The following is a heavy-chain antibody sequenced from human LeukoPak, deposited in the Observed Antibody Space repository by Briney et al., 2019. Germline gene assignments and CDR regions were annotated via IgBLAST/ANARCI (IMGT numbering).Heavy chain of an antibody. J-gene: IGHJ4*02. CDR1: GGTFSSYA. V-gene: IGHV1-69*01. Sequence: SVKVSCKASGGTFSSYAISWVRQAPGQGLEWMGGIIPIFGTANYARKFQGRVTITADESTSTAYMELSSLRSEDTAVYYCARDRGSGYYLDYWGQGTLVTVSS. CDR2: IIPIFGTA. D-gene: IGHD3-22*01. CDR3: ARDRGSGYYLDY.